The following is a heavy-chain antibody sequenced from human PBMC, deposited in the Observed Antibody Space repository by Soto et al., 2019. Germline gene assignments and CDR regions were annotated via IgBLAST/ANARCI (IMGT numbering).Heavy chain of an antibody. CDR2: ISAYNGNT. CDR1: GYTFTSYG. CDR3: ASVWAQRRNWFDP. J-gene: IGHJ5*02. V-gene: IGHV1-18*01. D-gene: IGHD2-8*01. Sequence: QVQLVQSGAEVKKPGASVKVSCKASGYTFTSYGISWVRQAPGQGLEWMGWISAYNGNTNYAQKLQGRVTMTTDTPTSIDYMELRGLESADTAVYYCASVWAQRRNWFDPWGQGTLVTVSS.